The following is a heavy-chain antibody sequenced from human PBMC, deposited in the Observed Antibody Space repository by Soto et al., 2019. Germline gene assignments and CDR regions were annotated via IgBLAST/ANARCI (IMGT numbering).Heavy chain of an antibody. J-gene: IGHJ6*02. D-gene: IGHD3-22*01. Sequence: GGSLRLSFAASGFIFRSYAMHWVRQAPGKGLEWVAVISDDGSDKYYADSVKGRFTMSRDNSKNTLYLQMNSLTTEDKAVYYCPRDDYDSSSYYGSEYYGMDXWGQGTPGTVS. CDR2: ISDDGSDK. CDR3: PRDDYDSSSYYGSEYYGMDX. CDR1: GFIFRSYA. V-gene: IGHV3-30-3*01.